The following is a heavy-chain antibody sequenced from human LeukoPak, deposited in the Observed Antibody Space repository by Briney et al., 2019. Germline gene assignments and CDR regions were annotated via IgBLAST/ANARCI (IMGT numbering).Heavy chain of an antibody. Sequence: PGGSLRLSCAASGFTFRSYDMSWVRQAPGKGLGWVSSISGSGGSTYYADSVKGRFTISRDNSKNTLYLQMNSLRAEDTAIYYCAKEGYSSGPVDFDYWGQGTLVTVSS. CDR3: AKEGYSSGPVDFDY. D-gene: IGHD5-18*01. CDR1: GFTFRSYD. J-gene: IGHJ4*02. V-gene: IGHV3-23*01. CDR2: ISGSGGST.